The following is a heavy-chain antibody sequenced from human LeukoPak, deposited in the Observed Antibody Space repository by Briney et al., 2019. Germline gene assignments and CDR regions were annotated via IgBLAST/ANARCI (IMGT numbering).Heavy chain of an antibody. CDR3: ARGLSSSWYVSTYYYYYYYMDV. Sequence: ASVKVSCKASGGTFSNYAISWVRQATGQGLEWMGWMNPNSGNTGYAQKFQGRVTITRNTSISTAYMELSSLRSEDTAVYYCARGLSSSWYVSTYYYYYYYMDVWGKGTTVTVSS. J-gene: IGHJ6*03. CDR1: GGTFSNYA. V-gene: IGHV1-8*03. CDR2: MNPNSGNT. D-gene: IGHD6-13*01.